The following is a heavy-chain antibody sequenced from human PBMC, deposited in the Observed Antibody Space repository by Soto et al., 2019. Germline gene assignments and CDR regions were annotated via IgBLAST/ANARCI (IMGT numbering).Heavy chain of an antibody. J-gene: IGHJ3*02. V-gene: IGHV3-21*01. CDR1: GFTFSSYS. Sequence: GGSLRLSCAASGFTFSSYSMNWVRQAPGKGLEWVSSISSSSSYIYYADSVKGRFTISRDNAKNSLYLQMNSLRAEDTAVYYCARVQLTTVTTWSAAFDIWGQGTMVTVSS. CDR2: ISSSSSYI. D-gene: IGHD4-17*01. CDR3: ARVQLTTVTTWSAAFDI.